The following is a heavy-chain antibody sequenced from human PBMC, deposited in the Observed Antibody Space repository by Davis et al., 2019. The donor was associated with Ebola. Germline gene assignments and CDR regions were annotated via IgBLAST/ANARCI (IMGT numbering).Heavy chain of an antibody. Sequence: MPSETLSLTCTVSGDSISGYYWSWIRQPPGKGLEWIGEINHSGSTNYNPSLKSRVTISVDTSKNQFSLKLSSVTAADTAVYYCARARPWAGYGMDVWGQGTTVTVSS. V-gene: IGHV4-34*01. CDR2: INHSGST. J-gene: IGHJ6*02. CDR3: ARARPWAGYGMDV. CDR1: GDSISGYY. D-gene: IGHD3/OR15-3a*01.